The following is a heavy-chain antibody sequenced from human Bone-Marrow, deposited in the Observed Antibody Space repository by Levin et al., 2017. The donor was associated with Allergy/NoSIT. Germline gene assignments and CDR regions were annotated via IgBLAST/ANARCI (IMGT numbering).Heavy chain of an antibody. D-gene: IGHD3-22*01. CDR3: TRLSPLVVVGS. CDR1: GFTFSDYA. V-gene: IGHV3-23*01. Sequence: GGSLRLSCAASGFTFSDYAMSWVRQVPGKGLEWLANIVGGGVTTHYADSVKGRFIISRDNSKNTLYLQMNGLRADDTALYYCTRLSPLVVVGSWGRGTLVTVSS. J-gene: IGHJ4*02. CDR2: IVGGGVTT.